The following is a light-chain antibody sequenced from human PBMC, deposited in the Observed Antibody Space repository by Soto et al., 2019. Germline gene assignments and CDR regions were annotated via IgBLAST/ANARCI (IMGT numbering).Light chain of an antibody. Sequence: QSALTQPASVSGSPGQSITISCTGTSSDVGGYNYVSWYQQHPGKAPKLMIYEVSNRPSGVSNRFSGSRSGNTASLTISGLQADDEADYYCSSYTSSSTLAFGTGTKLTVL. CDR2: EVS. CDR1: SSDVGGYNY. V-gene: IGLV2-14*01. J-gene: IGLJ1*01. CDR3: SSYTSSSTLA.